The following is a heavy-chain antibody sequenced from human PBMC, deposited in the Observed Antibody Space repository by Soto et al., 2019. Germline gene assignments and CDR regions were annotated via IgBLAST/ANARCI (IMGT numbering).Heavy chain of an antibody. CDR3: ARFRSAPGYYYYGMDV. CDR1: GGSISSYY. J-gene: IGHJ6*02. Sequence: SETLSLTCTVSGGSISSYYWSWIRQPPGKGLEWIGYIYYSGSTNYNPSLKSRVTISVDTSKNQFSLKLSSVTAADTAVYYCARFRSAPGYYYYGMDVWGQGTPVTVSS. CDR2: IYYSGST. V-gene: IGHV4-59*01. D-gene: IGHD3-10*01.